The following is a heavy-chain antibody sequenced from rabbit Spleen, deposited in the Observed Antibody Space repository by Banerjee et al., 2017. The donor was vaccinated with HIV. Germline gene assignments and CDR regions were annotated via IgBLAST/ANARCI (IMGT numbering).Heavy chain of an antibody. D-gene: IGHD4-1*01. J-gene: IGHJ4*01. CDR3: VREVAGKFNL. CDR2: IDPIFGVS. Sequence: QSLEESGGDLVKPGASLTLTCTASGFSFSSSDYMCWVRQAPGKGLEWIGYIDPIFGVSYYATWVSGRFTISSHDAQNTLYLQLSSLTDADMATYFCVREVAGKFNLWGPGTLVTVS. V-gene: IGHV1S40*01. CDR1: GFSFSSSDY.